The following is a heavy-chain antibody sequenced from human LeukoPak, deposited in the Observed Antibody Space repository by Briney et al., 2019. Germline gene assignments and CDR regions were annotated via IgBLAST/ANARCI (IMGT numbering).Heavy chain of an antibody. D-gene: IGHD3-22*01. CDR3: ARGDYESSGFIFDY. Sequence: ASVKVSCKASGYTFTGYYMHWVRQAPGQGLEWMGRINPNSGGTSYAQKFQGRVTMTRDTSISTAYMELSRLRSDDTAVYYCARGDYESSGFIFDYWGQGTLVTVSS. CDR1: GYTFTGYY. V-gene: IGHV1-2*06. J-gene: IGHJ4*02. CDR2: INPNSGGT.